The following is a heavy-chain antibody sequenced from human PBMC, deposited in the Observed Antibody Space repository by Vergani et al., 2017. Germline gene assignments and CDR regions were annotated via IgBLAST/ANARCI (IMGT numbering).Heavy chain of an antibody. CDR2: IYTSGRT. J-gene: IGHJ5*02. D-gene: IGHD2-2*03. V-gene: IGHV4-61*02. CDR1: GGSISSGSYY. CDR3: ARLSGYCSSTSCYGWFDP. Sequence: QVQLQESGPGLVKPSQTLSLTCTVSGGSISSGSYYWSWIRQPAGKGLEWIGRIYTSGRTNYNPSLKSRVTISVDTSKKQFSLKLSSVTAADTAVYYCARLSGYCSSTSCYGWFDPWGQGTLVTXSS.